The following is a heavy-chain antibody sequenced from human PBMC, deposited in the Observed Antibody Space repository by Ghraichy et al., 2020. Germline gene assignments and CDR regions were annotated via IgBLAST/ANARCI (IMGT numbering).Heavy chain of an antibody. V-gene: IGHV4-59*01. J-gene: IGHJ4*02. CDR2: IYYSGST. CDR1: GGSISSYY. CDR3: ARDAAGSGSYYPEYYFDY. D-gene: IGHD3-10*01. Sequence: SETLSLTCTVSGGSISSYYWSWIRQPPGKGLEWIGYIYYSGSTNYNPSLKSRVTISVDTSKNQFSLKLSSVTAADTAVYYCARDAAGSGSYYPEYYFDYWGQGTLVTVSS.